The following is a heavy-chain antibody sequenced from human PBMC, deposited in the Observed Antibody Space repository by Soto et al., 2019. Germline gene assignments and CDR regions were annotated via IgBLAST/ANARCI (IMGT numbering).Heavy chain of an antibody. Sequence: ASVKVSCKVSGYTLIELSMHWVRQAPGKGLEWMGGFDPEDGETIYAQKFQGRVTMTEDTSTDTAYMELSSLRSEDTAVYYCATLQYSSGWFDYWGQGTLVTVSS. V-gene: IGHV1-24*01. CDR1: GYTLIELS. CDR3: ATLQYSSGWFDY. J-gene: IGHJ4*02. D-gene: IGHD6-19*01. CDR2: FDPEDGET.